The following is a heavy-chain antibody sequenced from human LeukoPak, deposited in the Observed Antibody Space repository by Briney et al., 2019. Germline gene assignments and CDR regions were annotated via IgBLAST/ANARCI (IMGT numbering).Heavy chain of an antibody. CDR1: GFTFSSNW. CDR3: ASGSHCDF. Sequence: PGGSLRLSCAASGFTFSSNWMSWVRQAPGKGLEWVANIKPDGTLKHYAQSVKGRFTISRDNTRNSLDLQMSSLRVEDTAVYYCASGSHCDFWGQGTLVTVSS. V-gene: IGHV3-7*01. J-gene: IGHJ4*02. CDR2: IKPDGTLK.